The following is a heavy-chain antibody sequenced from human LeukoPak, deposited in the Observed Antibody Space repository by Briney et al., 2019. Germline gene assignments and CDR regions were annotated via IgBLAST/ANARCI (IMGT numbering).Heavy chain of an antibody. CDR1: GFTFSSYG. CDR2: ISYDGSNK. Sequence: GRSLRLSCAASGFTFSSYGMHWVRQAPGKGLEWVAVISYDGSNKYYADSVKGRFTISRDNSKNTLYLQMNSLRAEDTAVYYCAKDLVAVAATDFYGMDVWGQGTTVTVSS. V-gene: IGHV3-30*18. J-gene: IGHJ6*02. D-gene: IGHD6-19*01. CDR3: AKDLVAVAATDFYGMDV.